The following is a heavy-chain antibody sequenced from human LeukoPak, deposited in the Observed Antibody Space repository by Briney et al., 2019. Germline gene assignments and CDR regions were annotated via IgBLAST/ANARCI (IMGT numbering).Heavy chain of an antibody. D-gene: IGHD1-26*01. Sequence: SETPSLTCTVSGGSINTYYWSWIRQPPEKGLEWIGYISYRGSTNYNPSLRSRVTISLDMSKNQFSLKVTSVTAADTAVYYCARDSGVGGTDFDYWGQGTLVTVSS. CDR1: GGSINTYY. CDR2: ISYRGST. CDR3: ARDSGVGGTDFDY. J-gene: IGHJ4*02. V-gene: IGHV4-59*01.